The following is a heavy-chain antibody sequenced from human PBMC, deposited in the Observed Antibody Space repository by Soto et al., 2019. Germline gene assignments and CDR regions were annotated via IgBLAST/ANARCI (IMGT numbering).Heavy chain of an antibody. CDR1: GGTFSSYA. CDR3: ARNHYYDSSGYYYFDY. CDR2: IIPIFGTT. J-gene: IGHJ4*02. D-gene: IGHD3-22*01. Sequence: GASVKVSCKASGGTFSSYAISWVRQAPGQGLEWMGGIIPIFGTTKHAQKFHGRVTSSADESTSTVYMEPSRLTSEDTALYYCARNHYYDSSGYYYFDYWGQGTPVTVSS. V-gene: IGHV1-69*13.